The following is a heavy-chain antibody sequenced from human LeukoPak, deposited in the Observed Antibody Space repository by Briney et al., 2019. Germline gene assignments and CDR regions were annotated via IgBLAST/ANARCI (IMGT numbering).Heavy chain of an antibody. Sequence: PGGSLRLSCAASGFTFSSYWMSWVRQAPGKGLEWVANIKQDGSEKYYVDSVKGRFTISRDNAKNSLYLQMNSLRAEDTAVYYCARYTAMGRDYFDYWGQGTLVTVSS. CDR1: GFTFSSYW. V-gene: IGHV3-7*01. D-gene: IGHD5-18*01. CDR2: IKQDGSEK. J-gene: IGHJ4*02. CDR3: ARYTAMGRDYFDY.